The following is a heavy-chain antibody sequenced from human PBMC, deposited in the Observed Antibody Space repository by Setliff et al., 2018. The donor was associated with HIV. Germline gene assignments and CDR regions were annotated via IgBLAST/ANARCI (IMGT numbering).Heavy chain of an antibody. Sequence: PSETLSLTCSVSGGSIDNNKYYWTWIRQPPGKGLEWTGSISHTGRTYYNRSLESRLTISIDTSKNQFSLKLTSVTAADTAMYYCASRIYYYDESRVLREEGFVPWGQGTLVTVSS. CDR3: ASRIYYYDESRVLREEGFVP. CDR1: GGSIDNNKYY. CDR2: ISHTGRT. D-gene: IGHD3-22*01. V-gene: IGHV4-39*01. J-gene: IGHJ5*02.